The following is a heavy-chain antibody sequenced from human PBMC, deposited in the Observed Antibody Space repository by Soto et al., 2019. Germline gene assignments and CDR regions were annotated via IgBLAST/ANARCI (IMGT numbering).Heavy chain of an antibody. CDR1: GYTFTSYY. CDR2: INPSGGST. CDR3: AREYCSSTSCPVDYYYYYGMDV. Sequence: ASLKVYCKASGYTFTSYYMHWVRQAPGQGLEWMGIINPSGGSTSYAQKFQGRVTMTRDTSTSTVYMELSSLRSEDTAVYYCAREYCSSTSCPVDYYYYYGMDVWGQGTTVTVSS. D-gene: IGHD2-2*01. J-gene: IGHJ6*02. V-gene: IGHV1-46*01.